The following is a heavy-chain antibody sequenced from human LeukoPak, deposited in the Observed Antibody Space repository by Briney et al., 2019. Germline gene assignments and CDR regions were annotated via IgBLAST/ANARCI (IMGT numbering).Heavy chain of an antibody. J-gene: IGHJ4*02. D-gene: IGHD6-19*01. CDR2: IRYDGSNK. CDR3: GRSSGWYLDY. V-gene: IGHV3-30*02. Sequence: GGSLRLSCAASGFTFSNYGMHWVRQAPGKGLEWVAFIRYDGSNKYYADSVKGRCTISRDNSKNTLYLQMNSLRAEDTAVYYCGRSSGWYLDYWGQGTLVTVSS. CDR1: GFTFSNYG.